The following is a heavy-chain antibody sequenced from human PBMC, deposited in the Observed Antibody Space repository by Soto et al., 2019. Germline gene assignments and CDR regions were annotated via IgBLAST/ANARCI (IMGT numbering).Heavy chain of an antibody. CDR1: GFTFSGYW. Sequence: RGGSLRLSCAASGFTFSGYWMTWVRQAPGKGLEWVADIKKDGTEKYYVDSVKGRLTISRDNDKKSVYLQMNGLTVEDTAVYRCARGPSYSDYSNDWFFDSWGQGALVTVSS. CDR3: ARGPSYSDYSNDWFFDS. CDR2: IKKDGTEK. D-gene: IGHD3-9*01. V-gene: IGHV3-7*03. J-gene: IGHJ4*02.